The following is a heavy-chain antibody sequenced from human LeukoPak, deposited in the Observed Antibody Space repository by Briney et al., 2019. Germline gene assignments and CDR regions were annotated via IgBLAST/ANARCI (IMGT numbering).Heavy chain of an antibody. CDR1: GFTFSSYA. CDR2: ISGRGGST. CDR3: AKGVTGYFQH. J-gene: IGHJ1*01. V-gene: IGHV3-23*01. Sequence: GGSLRLSCAASGFTFSSYAMSWVRQAPGKGLEWVSAISGRGGSTYYADSVKGRFTISRDNSKNTLYLQMNSLGAEDTAVYYCAKGVTGYFQHWGQGTLVTVSS. D-gene: IGHD1-14*01.